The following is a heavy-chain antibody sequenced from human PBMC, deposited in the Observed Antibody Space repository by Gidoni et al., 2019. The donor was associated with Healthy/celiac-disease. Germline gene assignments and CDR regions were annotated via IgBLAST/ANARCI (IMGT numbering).Heavy chain of an antibody. CDR1: GFTFSSYA. D-gene: IGHD6-19*01. V-gene: IGHV3-23*01. CDR2: ISGSGGST. Sequence: EVQLLESGGGLVQPGGSLRLSCAASGFTFSSYAMSWVRQAPGKGLEWVSAISGSGGSTYYADSVKGRFTISRDNSKNTLYLQMNSLRAEDTAVYYCAKDVTVALSYDYYYGMDVWGQGTTVTVSS. J-gene: IGHJ6*02. CDR3: AKDVTVALSYDYYYGMDV.